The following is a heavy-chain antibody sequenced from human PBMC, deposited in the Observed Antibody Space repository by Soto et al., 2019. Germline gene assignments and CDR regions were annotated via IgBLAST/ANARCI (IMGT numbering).Heavy chain of an antibody. CDR1: GYSFSNNY. Sequence: QVQLVQSGAEEKQPGASVKVSCKASGYSFSNNYVVWVRQAPGQGLEWMGIINPRGGSTSYAQKFQERVTMTRATSTSTVYIELSSLRSEDTAVFYCARVFGTYYDILTGLWGGRFDYWGQGTQVTVSS. J-gene: IGHJ4*02. CDR2: INPRGGST. CDR3: ARVFGTYYDILTGLWGGRFDY. V-gene: IGHV1-46*03. D-gene: IGHD3-9*01.